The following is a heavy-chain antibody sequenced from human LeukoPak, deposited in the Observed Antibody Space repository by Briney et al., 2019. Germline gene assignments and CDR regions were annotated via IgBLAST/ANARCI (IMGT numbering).Heavy chain of an antibody. D-gene: IGHD3-10*02. CDR1: GFTFSRCW. Sequence: GGSLRLSCAASGFTFSRCWMSWVRQAPGKGLEWVSAISGSGGSTYYADSVKGRFTISRDNSKNTLYLQMNSLRAEDTAVYYCAKEVFGELLYDAFDIWGQGTMVTVSS. V-gene: IGHV3-23*01. CDR2: ISGSGGST. J-gene: IGHJ3*02. CDR3: AKEVFGELLYDAFDI.